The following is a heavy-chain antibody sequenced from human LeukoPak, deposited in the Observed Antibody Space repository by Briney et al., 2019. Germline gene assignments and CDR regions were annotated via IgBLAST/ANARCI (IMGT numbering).Heavy chain of an antibody. Sequence: GGSLRLSCAVSGFTFSDHFMDWVRQAPGKGLEWVGRSRNKANSYTTEYAAPVKGRFTISRDDSKKSLYLQMNSLKTEDTAVYYCVRVGYYDFWSGYYTGNAYDIWGQGTMVTVSS. CDR3: VRVGYYDFWSGYYTGNAYDI. D-gene: IGHD3-3*01. CDR1: GFTFSDHF. J-gene: IGHJ3*02. V-gene: IGHV3-72*01. CDR2: SRNKANSYTT.